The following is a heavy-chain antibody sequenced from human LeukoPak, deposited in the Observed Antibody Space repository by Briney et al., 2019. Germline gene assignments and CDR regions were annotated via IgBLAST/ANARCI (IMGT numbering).Heavy chain of an antibody. CDR1: GFPFSNYG. Sequence: GSLRPSCAASGFPFSNYGMHWVRPAPGKGLEGVAFIRYDGSNKYYADSVKGRFTISRDNSKNTLYLQMNSLRAEDTAVYYCANPPLRGYSSSWYNFWGQGTLVTASS. CDR2: IRYDGSNK. CDR3: ANPPLRGYSSSWYNF. J-gene: IGHJ4*02. V-gene: IGHV3-30*02. D-gene: IGHD6-13*01.